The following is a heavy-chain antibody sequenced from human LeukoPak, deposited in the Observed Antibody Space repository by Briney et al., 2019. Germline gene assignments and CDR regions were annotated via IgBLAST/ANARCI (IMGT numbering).Heavy chain of an antibody. CDR1: GFTFSSYA. J-gene: IGHJ6*03. CDR2: ISGSGGST. V-gene: IGHV3-23*01. D-gene: IGHD6-13*01. Sequence: GGSLRLSCAASGFTFSSYAMSWVRQAPGKGLEWVSVISGSGGSTSYADSVKGRFTISRDNSKNTLYVQMNSPRAEDTAVYYCAKSVGYSRYYYHTDLWGKGTTVTVSS. CDR3: AKSVGYSRYYYHTDL.